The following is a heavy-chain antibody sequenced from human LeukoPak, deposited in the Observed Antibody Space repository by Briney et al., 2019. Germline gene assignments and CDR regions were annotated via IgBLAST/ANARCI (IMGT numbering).Heavy chain of an antibody. D-gene: IGHD3-9*01. Sequence: PGRSLRLSCAASGFTFSSYAMHWVRQAPGKGLEWVAVISYDGSNKYYADSAKGRFTISRDNSKNTLYLQMNSLRAEDTAVYYCARYNINFDYWGQGTLVTVSS. CDR3: ARYNINFDY. CDR1: GFTFSSYA. V-gene: IGHV3-30*04. J-gene: IGHJ4*02. CDR2: ISYDGSNK.